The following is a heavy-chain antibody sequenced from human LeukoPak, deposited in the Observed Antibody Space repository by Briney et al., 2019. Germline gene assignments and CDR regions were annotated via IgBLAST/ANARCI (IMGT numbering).Heavy chain of an antibody. J-gene: IGHJ5*02. CDR3: AGEPGYCSGGSRYGGPFDP. CDR1: GGSFSSYY. Sequence: SETLSLTCTVYGGSFSSYYCSWIRQPPGKGLEWIGEINHSGSTDYNPSVKSRVTISVDTSKNQLSLKLTPVTAADTVVDSCAGEPGYCSGGSRYGGPFDPWGQGTLVTVSS. D-gene: IGHD2-15*01. V-gene: IGHV4-34*01. CDR2: INHSGST.